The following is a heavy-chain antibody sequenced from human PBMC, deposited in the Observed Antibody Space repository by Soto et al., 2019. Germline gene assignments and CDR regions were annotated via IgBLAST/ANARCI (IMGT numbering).Heavy chain of an antibody. D-gene: IGHD1-1*01. CDR1: GYSFITYG. CDR3: ARDEKLGNALDYYGMDV. V-gene: IGHV1-18*04. CDR2: INAYNGNT. Sequence: QVQLVQSGAEVKKPGASVKVSCKASGYSFITYGVSWVRQAPGQGLEWLGWINAYNGNTNYAQKFQGRVTMTTDTSTSTVYMELRSLRSDDTGVYYCARDEKLGNALDYYGMDVWGQGSTVTVSS. J-gene: IGHJ6*02.